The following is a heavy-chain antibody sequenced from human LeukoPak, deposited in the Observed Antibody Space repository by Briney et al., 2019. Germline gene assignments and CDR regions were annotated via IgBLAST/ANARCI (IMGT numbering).Heavy chain of an antibody. CDR1: GLTFGDYA. CDR3: TRLRFLEWLFPDY. V-gene: IGHV3-49*04. Sequence: PGRSVRLSCTASGLTFGDYAMSWVRQAPGRGLEWVGFIRSKAYGGTTEYAASVKGRFTISRDDSKSIAYLHMNSLKTEDTAVYYCTRLRFLEWLFPDYWGQGTLVTVSS. J-gene: IGHJ4*02. D-gene: IGHD3-3*01. CDR2: IRSKAYGGTT.